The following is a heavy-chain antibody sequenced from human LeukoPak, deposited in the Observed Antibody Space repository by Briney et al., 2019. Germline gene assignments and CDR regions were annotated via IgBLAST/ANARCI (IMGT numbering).Heavy chain of an antibody. CDR3: AGYLAGQPSGPNR. V-gene: IGHV4-34*01. D-gene: IGHD6-13*01. Sequence: KASETLSLTCAVYGGSFSGYYWSWIRQPPGKGLEWIGSIYYSGSTYYNPSLKSRVTISVDTSKNQFSLKLNSVTAADTAVYYCAGYLAGQPSGPNRWGPGTLVTVSS. J-gene: IGHJ5*02. CDR2: IYYSGST. CDR1: GGSFSGYY.